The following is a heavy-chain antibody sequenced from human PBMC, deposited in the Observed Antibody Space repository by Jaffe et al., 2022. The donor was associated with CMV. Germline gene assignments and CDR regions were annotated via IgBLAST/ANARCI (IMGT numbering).Heavy chain of an antibody. J-gene: IGHJ6*03. CDR3: ATRSRGRPYYYYYMDV. Sequence: EVQLVESGGGLVQPGGSLRLSCAASGFTVSSNYMSWVRQAPGKGLEWVSVIYSGGSTYYADSVKGRFTISRDNSKNTLYLQMNSLRAEDTAVYYCATRSRGRPYYYYYMDVWGKGTTVTVSS. CDR1: GFTVSSNY. D-gene: IGHD6-25*01. V-gene: IGHV3-66*01. CDR2: IYSGGST.